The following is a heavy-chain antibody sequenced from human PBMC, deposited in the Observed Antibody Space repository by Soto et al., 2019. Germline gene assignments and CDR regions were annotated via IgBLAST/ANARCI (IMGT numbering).Heavy chain of an antibody. J-gene: IGHJ6*02. Sequence: ALVKVSCKASGYTFTSYYMHWVRQAPGQGLEWMGIINPSGGSTSYAQKFQGRVTMTRDTSTSTVYMELSSLRSEDTAVYYCASYPEQLVPDYYYGMDVWGQGTTLTVSS. V-gene: IGHV1-46*01. D-gene: IGHD6-6*01. CDR3: ASYPEQLVPDYYYGMDV. CDR2: INPSGGST. CDR1: GYTFTSYY.